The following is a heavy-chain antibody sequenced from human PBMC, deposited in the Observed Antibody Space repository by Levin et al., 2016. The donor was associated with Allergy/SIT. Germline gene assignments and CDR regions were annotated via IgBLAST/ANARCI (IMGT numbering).Heavy chain of an antibody. J-gene: IGHJ4*02. CDR1: GGSISSGGYS. CDR2: IYHSGST. V-gene: IGHV4-30-2*01. CDR3: ARYCSSTSFTRGRYYFDY. D-gene: IGHD2-2*01. Sequence: SQTLSLTCAVSGGSISSGGYSWSWIRQPPGKGLEWIGYIYHSGSTYYNPSLKSRVTISVDRSKNQFSLKLSSVTAADTAVYYCARYCSSTSFTRGRYYFDYWGQGTLVTVSS.